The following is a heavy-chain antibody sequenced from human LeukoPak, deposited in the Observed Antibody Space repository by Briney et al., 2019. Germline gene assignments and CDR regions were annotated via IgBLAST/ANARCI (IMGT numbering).Heavy chain of an antibody. CDR1: GYTFTSYY. Sequence: ASVKISCKASGYTFTSYYIHWVRQAPGQGLEWMGIINPSGGSTSYAQKFQGRVTMTRDTSTSTVYMELSSLRSEDTAVYYCARRLVRGVMAFDPWGQGTLVTVSS. CDR3: ARRLVRGVMAFDP. J-gene: IGHJ5*02. CDR2: INPSGGST. V-gene: IGHV1-46*01. D-gene: IGHD3-10*01.